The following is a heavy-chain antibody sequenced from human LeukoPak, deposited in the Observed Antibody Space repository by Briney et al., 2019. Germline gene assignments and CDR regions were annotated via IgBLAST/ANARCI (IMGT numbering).Heavy chain of an antibody. D-gene: IGHD2-8*01. J-gene: IGHJ4*02. CDR1: GGSISDYY. CDR2: IYTSGIT. CDR3: ARGRRRMVYANTYFDY. Sequence: SETLSLTCSVSGGSISDYYWSWIRQPAGKGLEWIGRIYTSGITNYNPSLKSRVTMSVDTSKNQFSLKLSSVTAADTAVYYCARGRRRMVYANTYFDYWGQGTLVTVSS. V-gene: IGHV4-4*07.